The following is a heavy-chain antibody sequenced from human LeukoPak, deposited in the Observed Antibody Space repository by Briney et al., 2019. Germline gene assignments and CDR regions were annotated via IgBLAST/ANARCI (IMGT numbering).Heavy chain of an antibody. CDR3: ARSTITMVRGVIGLDP. Sequence: SETLSLTCTVSGGSISSHYWSWIQQPPGKGLEWVGYIYYSGSTNYNPSLKSRVTISVDTSKNQFSLKLSSVTAADTAVYYCARSTITMVRGVIGLDPWGQGTLVTVSS. V-gene: IGHV4-59*11. CDR1: GGSISSHY. J-gene: IGHJ5*02. CDR2: IYYSGST. D-gene: IGHD3-10*01.